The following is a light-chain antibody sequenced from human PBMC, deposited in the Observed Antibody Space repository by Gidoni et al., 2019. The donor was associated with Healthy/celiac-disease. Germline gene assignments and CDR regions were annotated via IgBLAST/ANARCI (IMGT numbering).Light chain of an antibody. Sequence: DIQMTQSPSSLSASVGDRVTITCRASQSISSYLNWYQQKPGKAPKLLIYAASSLHRGGPSRFSGSGSGTDFTLTISSLQPEDFATYYCQQSYSTPRTFGQGTKVEIK. V-gene: IGKV1-39*01. CDR3: QQSYSTPRT. CDR2: AAS. CDR1: QSISSY. J-gene: IGKJ1*01.